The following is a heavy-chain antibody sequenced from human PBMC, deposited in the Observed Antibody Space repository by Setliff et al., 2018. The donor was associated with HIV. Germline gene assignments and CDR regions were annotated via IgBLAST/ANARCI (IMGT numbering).Heavy chain of an antibody. D-gene: IGHD6-13*01. V-gene: IGHV4-59*12. CDR2: IYNTGGT. CDR1: GGSISSYY. CDR3: ARGRGSSSSWPIDY. J-gene: IGHJ4*02. Sequence: SETLSLTCTVSGGSISSYYWGWVRQPPGKGLEWIGYIYNTGGTYHSPSLESRVTISIDTSKNQFSLKLSSVTAADTAVYFCARGRGSSSSWPIDYWGQGTLVTVSS.